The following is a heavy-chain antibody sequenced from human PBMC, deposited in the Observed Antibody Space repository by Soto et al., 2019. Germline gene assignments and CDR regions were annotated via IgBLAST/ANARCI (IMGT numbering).Heavy chain of an antibody. J-gene: IGHJ4*02. D-gene: IGHD5-18*01. CDR2: IYHGVST. Sequence: GSLRLSCAASGFTFSNAWMSWVRQAPGKGLERIGYIYHGVSTDYNPSLKSRVTISVDSFKNLFSLRAEDTAVYFCARDRDTYGHGFFDYWGQGTLVTVSS. CDR1: GFTFSNAW. V-gene: IGHV4-4*01. CDR3: ARDRDTYGHGFFDY.